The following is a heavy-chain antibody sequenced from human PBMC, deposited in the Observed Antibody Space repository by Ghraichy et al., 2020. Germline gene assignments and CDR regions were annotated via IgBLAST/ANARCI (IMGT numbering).Heavy chain of an antibody. CDR3: ARRYRQWRHFDY. Sequence: SETLSLTCAVYGGSFSGYYWSWIRQPPGKGLEWIGEINHSGSTNYNPSLKSRVTISVDTSKNQFSLKLSSVTAADTAVYYCARRYRQWRHFDYWGQGTLVTVSS. D-gene: IGHD6-19*01. J-gene: IGHJ4*02. CDR1: GGSFSGYY. V-gene: IGHV4-34*01. CDR2: INHSGST.